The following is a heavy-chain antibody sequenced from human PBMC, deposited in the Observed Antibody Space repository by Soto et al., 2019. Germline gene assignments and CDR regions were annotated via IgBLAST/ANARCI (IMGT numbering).Heavy chain of an antibody. J-gene: IGHJ4*02. V-gene: IGHV3-30-3*01. CDR2: ISYDGSNK. CDR1: GFTFSSYA. D-gene: IGHD4-17*01. CDR3: ARATTTVVTPYYFDY. Sequence: QVQLVESGGGVVQPGRSLRLSCAASGFTFSSYAMHWVRQAPVKVLEGVAVISYDGSNKYYADSVKGRITISRDKSKNTLYLQMNSLRAEETAVYYCARATTTVVTPYYFDYWGQGTLVTVSS.